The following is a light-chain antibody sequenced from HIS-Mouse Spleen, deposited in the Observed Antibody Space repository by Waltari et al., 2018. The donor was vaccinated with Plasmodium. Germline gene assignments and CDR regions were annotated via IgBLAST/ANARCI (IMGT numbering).Light chain of an antibody. CDR1: SIAVGSSNL. V-gene: IGLV2-23*01. CDR3: CSYAGSSTYV. J-gene: IGLJ1*01. CDR2: EGS. Sequence: QSALTQPASVSGSPGQSITISRTATSIAVGSSNLVSWYQQHPGKAPKLMIYEGSKRPSGVSNRFSGSKSGNTASLTISGLQAEDEADYYCCSYAGSSTYVFGTGTKVTVL.